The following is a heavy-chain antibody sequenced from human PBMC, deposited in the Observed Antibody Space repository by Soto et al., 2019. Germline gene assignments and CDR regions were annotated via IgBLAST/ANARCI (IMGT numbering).Heavy chain of an antibody. CDR1: GFTFSDYY. V-gene: IGHV3-11*01. D-gene: IGHD6-19*01. CDR2: ISSSGSTI. CDR3: ARTPGVADYYYYGMDV. Sequence: QVQLVESGGGLVKPGGSLRLSCAASGFTFSDYYMSWIRQAPGKGLEWVPYISSSGSTIYYADSVKGRFTISRDNAKNSLDLQMNSLRAEDTAVYYCARTPGVADYYYYGMDVWGQGTTVTVSS. J-gene: IGHJ6*02.